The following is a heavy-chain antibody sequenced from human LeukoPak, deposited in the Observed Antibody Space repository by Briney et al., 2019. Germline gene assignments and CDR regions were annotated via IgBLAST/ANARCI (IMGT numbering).Heavy chain of an antibody. CDR1: GGSISSYY. Sequence: PSETLSLTCTVSGGSISSYYWSWIRQPPGKGLEWIGYIYYSGSTNYNPSLKSRVTISVDTSKNQFSLDLSSVTAADTAIYYCARSRPHFDFAPVGNFHFDYWGQGILVTVSS. CDR2: IYYSGST. J-gene: IGHJ4*02. D-gene: IGHD3-3*01. CDR3: ARSRPHFDFAPVGNFHFDY. V-gene: IGHV4-59*08.